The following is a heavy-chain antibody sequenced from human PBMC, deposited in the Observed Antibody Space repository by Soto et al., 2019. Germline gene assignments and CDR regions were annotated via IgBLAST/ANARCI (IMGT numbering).Heavy chain of an antibody. D-gene: IGHD3-16*01. J-gene: IGHJ1*01. CDR1: GFTFRSYV. Sequence: QVQLVESGGGVVQPGTSLRVSCVGSGFTFRSYVIHWVRQSPGKGLEWVALISYDGSDKYYGDSVRGRFTISRDNSRNTVDLQMDSLRLEDTALYYCARWGTTGGLDVWGQGTRVSVSS. V-gene: IGHV3-30*19. CDR3: ARWGTTGGLDV. CDR2: ISYDGSDK.